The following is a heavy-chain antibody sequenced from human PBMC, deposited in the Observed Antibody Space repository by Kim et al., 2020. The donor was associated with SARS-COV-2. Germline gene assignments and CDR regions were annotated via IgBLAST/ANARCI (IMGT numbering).Heavy chain of an antibody. CDR1: GGSFSGYY. V-gene: IGHV4-34*01. D-gene: IGHD3-10*01. J-gene: IGHJ6*02. CDR3: ARMSGLLWFGELLYNYYYGMDV. CDR2: INHSGST. Sequence: SETLSLTCAVYGGSFSGYYWSWIRQPPGKGLEWIGEINHSGSTNYNPSLKSRVTISVDTSKNQFSLKLSSVTAADTAVYYCARMSGLLWFGELLYNYYYGMDVWGQGTTVTVSS.